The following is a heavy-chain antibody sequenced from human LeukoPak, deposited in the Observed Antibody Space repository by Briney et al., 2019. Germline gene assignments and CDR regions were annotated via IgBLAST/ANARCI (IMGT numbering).Heavy chain of an antibody. CDR1: GFTFSDYY. D-gene: IGHD1-7*01. V-gene: IGHV3-11*01. Sequence: PGGSLRLSRAASGFTFSDYYMSWIRQAPGKGLEWVSYISSSGSTIYYADSVKGRFTISRDNAKNSLYLQMNSLRAEDTAVYYCARSGTLWNYPLFDYWGQRTLVTVSS. CDR2: ISSSGSTI. CDR3: ARSGTLWNYPLFDY. J-gene: IGHJ4*02.